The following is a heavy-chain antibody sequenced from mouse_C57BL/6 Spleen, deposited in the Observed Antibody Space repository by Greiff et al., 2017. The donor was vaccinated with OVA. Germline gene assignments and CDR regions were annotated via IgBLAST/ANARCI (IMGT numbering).Heavy chain of an antibody. CDR2: IYPGSGST. J-gene: IGHJ2*01. D-gene: IGHD3-3*01. CDR1: GYTFTSYW. V-gene: IGHV1-55*01. CDR3: ARKGCRGDCFDY. Sequence: QVQLQQPGAELVKPGASVKMSCKASGYTFTSYWITWVKQTPGQGLEWIADIYPGSGSTNYNEKFKSKATLTVDTSSSTAYMQLSSLTSEDSAVYYCARKGCRGDCFDYWGQGTTLTVSS.